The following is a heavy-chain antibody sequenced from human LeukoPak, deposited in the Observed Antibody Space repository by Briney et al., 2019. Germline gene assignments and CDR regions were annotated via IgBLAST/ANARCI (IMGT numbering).Heavy chain of an antibody. CDR1: GFTFSSYG. CDR2: IRYDGSNK. CDR3: ARWYYYDSSANNWFDP. V-gene: IGHV3-30*02. J-gene: IGHJ5*02. D-gene: IGHD3-22*01. Sequence: GGSLRLSCAASGFTFSSYGMHWVRQAPGKGLEWVAFIRYDGSNKYYADSVKGRFTISRDNSKNTLYLQMNSLRAEDTAVYYCARWYYYDSSANNWFDPWGQGTLVTVSS.